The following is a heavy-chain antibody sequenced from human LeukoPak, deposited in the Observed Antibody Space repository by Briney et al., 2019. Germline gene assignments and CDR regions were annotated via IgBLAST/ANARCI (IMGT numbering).Heavy chain of an antibody. J-gene: IGHJ4*02. CDR1: GFTVSNNY. CDR3: ARAIFRAHDH. CDR2: IYSGGST. V-gene: IGHV3-66*01. D-gene: IGHD3-10*01. Sequence: GGSLRLSCAASGFTVSNNYMTWVRQAPGKGLEWVSLIYSGGSTYYADSVKGRFTISRDNSKNTLYLQMNSLRAGDTAVYYCARAIFRAHDHWGQGTLVTVSS.